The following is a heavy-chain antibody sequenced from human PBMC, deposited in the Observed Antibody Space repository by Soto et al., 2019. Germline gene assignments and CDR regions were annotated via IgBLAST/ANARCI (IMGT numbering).Heavy chain of an antibody. Sequence: PGGSLRLSCASSGFTFSSYWMHWVRQAPGKGLVWVSRITSDGSSTRYADSVKGRFTISRDNAKKTLYLQMNSLRAEDTAVYYWARDPSSWLDYWGQGTLVTVSS. V-gene: IGHV3-74*01. D-gene: IGHD6-13*01. CDR2: ITSDGSST. J-gene: IGHJ4*02. CDR1: GFTFSSYW. CDR3: ARDPSSWLDY.